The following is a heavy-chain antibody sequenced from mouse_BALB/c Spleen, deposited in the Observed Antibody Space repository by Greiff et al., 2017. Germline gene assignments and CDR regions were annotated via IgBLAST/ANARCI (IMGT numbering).Heavy chain of an antibody. D-gene: IGHD2-4*01. Sequence: EVQLQQSGPELVKPGASVKMSCKASGYTFTSYVMHWVKQKPGQGLEWIGYINPYNDGTKYNEKFKGKATLTSDKSSSTAYMELSSLTSEDSAVYYCARGGIMITTGGVAYWGQGTLVTVSA. CDR1: GYTFTSYV. CDR3: ARGGIMITTGGVAY. J-gene: IGHJ3*01. V-gene: IGHV1-14*01. CDR2: INPYNDGT.